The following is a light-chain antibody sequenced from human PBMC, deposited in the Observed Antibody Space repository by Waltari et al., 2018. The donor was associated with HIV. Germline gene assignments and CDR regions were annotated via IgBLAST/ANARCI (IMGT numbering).Light chain of an antibody. J-gene: IGLJ1*01. CDR1: SDYSNSK. Sequence: QPMLTQPPSASASLGASVTLTCTLSSDYSNSKVDWYQQRPGKGPRFVMRVGTGGVVGSKGAGLPDRLSVLGSCLNRYRTIKNIQGGDEGDYHCGADHGSGSNYVYVYGTGTKGTGL. CDR2: VGTGGVVG. V-gene: IGLV9-49*01. CDR3: GADHGSGSNYVYV.